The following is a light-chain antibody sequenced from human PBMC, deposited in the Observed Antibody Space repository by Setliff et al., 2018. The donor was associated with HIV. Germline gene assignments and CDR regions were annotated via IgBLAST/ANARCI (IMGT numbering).Light chain of an antibody. CDR2: RNN. J-gene: IGLJ1*01. V-gene: IGLV1-47*01. CDR3: AAWDDSLSGSYV. Sequence: QPVLTQPPSASGTPGQRVTISCSGSSSDIGSNHVYWYQQLPGTTPKLLIYRNNQRPSGVPDRFSGSKSGTSASLAISGLRSEDEADYFCAAWDDSLSGSYVFGAGTKVTVL. CDR1: SSDIGSNH.